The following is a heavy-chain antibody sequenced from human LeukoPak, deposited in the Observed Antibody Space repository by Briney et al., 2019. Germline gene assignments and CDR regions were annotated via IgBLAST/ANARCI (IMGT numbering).Heavy chain of an antibody. V-gene: IGHV4-59*08. D-gene: IGHD3-10*01. CDR2: IFYSGST. J-gene: IGHJ6*02. CDR1: GGSISSYY. CDR3: ARTGYYGSGSSYYYGMDV. Sequence: KPSETLSLTCTVPGGSISSYYWSWIRQPPGKGLGRIGYIFYSGSTNYNPSLESRVTISLDTSKNQFSLKLNSVTAADTAVYYCARTGYYGSGSSYYYGMDVWGQGTTVTVSS.